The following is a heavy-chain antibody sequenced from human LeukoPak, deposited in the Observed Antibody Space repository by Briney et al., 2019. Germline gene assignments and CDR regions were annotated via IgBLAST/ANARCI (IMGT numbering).Heavy chain of an antibody. Sequence: GGSLRLSCAASGFTFSNYAMSWDRQAPGKGLEWVSTISGGGITTYYADSAKGRFTISRDNSKNTMFLQMNSLRADDTAVYYCPRQSYASGWNPFDYWGQGILVTVSS. J-gene: IGHJ4*02. V-gene: IGHV3-23*01. CDR1: GFTFSNYA. D-gene: IGHD6-19*01. CDR3: PRQSYASGWNPFDY. CDR2: ISGGGITT.